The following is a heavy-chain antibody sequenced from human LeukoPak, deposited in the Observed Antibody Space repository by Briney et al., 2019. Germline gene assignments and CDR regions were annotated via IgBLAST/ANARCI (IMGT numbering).Heavy chain of an antibody. Sequence: GGSLRLSCAASGFTFSDYYMSWIRQAPGKGLEWVSYISSSGSTIYYADSVKGRFTISRDNAKNSLYLQMNSLRAEDTAVYYCEVWRWLHTFDYWGQGTLVTVSS. D-gene: IGHD5-24*01. J-gene: IGHJ4*02. CDR2: ISSSGSTI. V-gene: IGHV3-11*01. CDR1: GFTFSDYY. CDR3: EVWRWLHTFDY.